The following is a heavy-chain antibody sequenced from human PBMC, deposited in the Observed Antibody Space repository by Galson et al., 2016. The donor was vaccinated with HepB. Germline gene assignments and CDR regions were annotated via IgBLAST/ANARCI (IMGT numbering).Heavy chain of an antibody. CDR2: ITWNSRKK. Sequence: SLRLSCAASGFIFDDYAMFWVRQVPGKGLEWVSRITWNSRKKDYADSVKGRFTISRDNAKNSVNLHMNSLRPEATALYYCAKDRGILNYYHHYGMDVWGQGTTVTVSS. V-gene: IGHV3-9*01. D-gene: IGHD6-13*01. CDR1: GFIFDDYA. J-gene: IGHJ6*02. CDR3: AKDRGILNYYHHYGMDV.